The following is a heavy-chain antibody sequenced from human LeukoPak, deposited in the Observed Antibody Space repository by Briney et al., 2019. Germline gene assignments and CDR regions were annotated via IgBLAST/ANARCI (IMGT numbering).Heavy chain of an antibody. CDR1: GFIFRDHA. V-gene: IGHV3-49*03. Sequence: GGSLRLSSTAAGFIFRDHAMSWFRQAPGKVLEWVGFIRTRTYSATTEHAASVKGRFTISRDDSNDIAYLQMNSLKTEDTAVYYCSRNSGTLTGWPFDIWGQGTMVTVSS. D-gene: IGHD5-12*01. J-gene: IGHJ3*02. CDR3: SRNSGTLTGWPFDI. CDR2: IRTRTYSATT.